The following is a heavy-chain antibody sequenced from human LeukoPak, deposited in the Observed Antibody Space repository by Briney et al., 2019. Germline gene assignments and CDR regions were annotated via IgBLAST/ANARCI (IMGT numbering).Heavy chain of an antibody. Sequence: GGSLRLSCAASGFTFSSYGMHWVRQAPGKGLEWAAFIRYDGSNKYYADSVKGRFTISRDNSKNTLYLQMNSLRAEDTAVYYCAKVVNSGYARDAFDIWGQGTMVTVSS. J-gene: IGHJ3*02. CDR3: AKVVNSGYARDAFDI. CDR2: IRYDGSNK. D-gene: IGHD5-12*01. CDR1: GFTFSSYG. V-gene: IGHV3-30*02.